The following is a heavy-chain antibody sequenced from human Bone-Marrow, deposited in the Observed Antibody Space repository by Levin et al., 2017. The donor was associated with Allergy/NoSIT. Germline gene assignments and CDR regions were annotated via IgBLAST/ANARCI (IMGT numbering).Heavy chain of an antibody. J-gene: IGHJ4*02. CDR2: IYHTGTT. D-gene: IGHD2-21*01. Sequence: SETLSLTCTISGYTFSSDYYWGWIRQPPGKGLEWIGSIYHTGTTYYNPSLKSRVTMSLDTSKNQFSLKLSSVTAADTAVYFCARAIKWGRGGYYYFAYWGQGTLVTVSS. V-gene: IGHV4-38-2*02. CDR1: GYTFSSDYY. CDR3: ARAIKWGRGGYYYFAY.